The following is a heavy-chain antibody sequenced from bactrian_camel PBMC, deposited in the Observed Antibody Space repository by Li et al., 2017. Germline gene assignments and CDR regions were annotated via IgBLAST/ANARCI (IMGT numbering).Heavy chain of an antibody. J-gene: IGHJ6*01. CDR1: GFTFSSYA. CDR2: ISSDGGNT. CDR3: KAEPITWGCPWSES. D-gene: IGHD1*01. V-gene: IGHV3S40*01. Sequence: VQLVESGGGSVQAGGSLRLSCAASGFTFSSYAMFWVRQAPGKGLEWVSGISSDGGNTYYSESAKGRFTISQDHANNTLFLRMNSLTPEDTAMYYCKAEPITWGCPWSESWGHGTQVTVS.